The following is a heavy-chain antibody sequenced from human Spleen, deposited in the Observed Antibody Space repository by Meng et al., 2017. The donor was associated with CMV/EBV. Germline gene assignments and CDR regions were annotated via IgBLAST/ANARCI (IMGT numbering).Heavy chain of an antibody. Sequence: ESLKISCAASGFTFNTYSMTWVRQAPGKGLEWVSYISSSGTTIHYADSVKGRFTISRDNGKNSLYLQMNSLRAEDTAVYYCAKDLDRWEEAYSSTRQNYWGQGTLVTVSS. V-gene: IGHV3-48*04. CDR3: AKDLDRWEEAYSSTRQNY. CDR1: GFTFNTYS. J-gene: IGHJ4*02. D-gene: IGHD6-13*01. CDR2: ISSSGTTI.